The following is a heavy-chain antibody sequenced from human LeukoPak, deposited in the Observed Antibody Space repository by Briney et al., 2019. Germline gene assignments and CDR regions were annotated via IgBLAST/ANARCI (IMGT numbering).Heavy chain of an antibody. J-gene: IGHJ4*02. Sequence: SVKVSCKASGGTFISYAISWVRQAPGQGLEWMGGIIPIFGTANYAQKFQGRVTITADESTSTAYMELSSLRSEDTAVYYCANDVDTAMGLRFDYWGQGTLVTVSS. CDR2: IIPIFGTA. CDR3: ANDVDTAMGLRFDY. V-gene: IGHV1-69*13. CDR1: GGTFISYA. D-gene: IGHD5-18*01.